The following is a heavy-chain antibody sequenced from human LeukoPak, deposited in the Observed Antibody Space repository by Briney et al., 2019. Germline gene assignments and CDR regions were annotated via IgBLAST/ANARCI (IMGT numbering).Heavy chain of an antibody. V-gene: IGHV1-69*13. CDR2: IIPIFGTA. J-gene: IGHJ4*02. CDR3: ARDYSSGWPNFDY. Sequence: ASVKVSCKASGGTFSSYAISWVRQAPGQGLEWMGGIIPIFGTANYAQKFQGRVTITADESTSTAYMELSSLRSEDTAVYYCARDYSSGWPNFDYWGQGTLVTVSS. D-gene: IGHD6-19*01. CDR1: GGTFSSYA.